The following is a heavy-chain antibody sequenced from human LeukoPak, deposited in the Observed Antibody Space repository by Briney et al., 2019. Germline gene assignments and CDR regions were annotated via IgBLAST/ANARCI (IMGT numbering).Heavy chain of an antibody. D-gene: IGHD3-10*01. CDR2: IKQDGSEK. CDR1: GFTFSSYW. V-gene: IGHV3-7*01. Sequence: GGSLRLSCAASGFTFSSYWMSWVRQAPGKGLEWVANIKQDGSEKYYVDSVKGRFTISRDNAKNSLYLQMNSLRAEDTAVYYCARDLVWFGEPKGYYYYMDVWGKGTTVTVSS. J-gene: IGHJ6*03. CDR3: ARDLVWFGEPKGYYYYMDV.